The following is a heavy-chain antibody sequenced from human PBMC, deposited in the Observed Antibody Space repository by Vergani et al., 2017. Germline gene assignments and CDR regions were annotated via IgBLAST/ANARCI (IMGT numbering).Heavy chain of an antibody. CDR2: IYYSGST. J-gene: IGHJ4*02. Sequence: QVQLQESGPGLVKPSETLSLTCTVSGGSISSSSYYWGWIRQPPGKGLEWIGSIYYSGSTFYNPSLKSRVTISVDRSKNQFSLKLNSVTAADTAVYYCARATSGEIDYWGQGTLVTVSS. D-gene: IGHD1-14*01. CDR3: ARATSGEIDY. V-gene: IGHV4-39*07. CDR1: GGSISSSSYY.